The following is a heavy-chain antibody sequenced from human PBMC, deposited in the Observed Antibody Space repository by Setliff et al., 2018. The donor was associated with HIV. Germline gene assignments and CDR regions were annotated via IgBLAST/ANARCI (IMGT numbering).Heavy chain of an antibody. V-gene: IGHV4-4*07. D-gene: IGHD6-19*01. Sequence: SETLSLTCTVSGGSISSYYWSWIRQPAGKGLEWIGRIYTSGGTNYNPSLKSRVTMSVDTSKNQFSLKLSSVTAADTAVYYCARVSVDSSGWYGQKSDPKDAFDIWGQGTMVTVSS. CDR1: GGSISSYY. CDR2: IYTSGGT. J-gene: IGHJ3*02. CDR3: ARVSVDSSGWYGQKSDPKDAFDI.